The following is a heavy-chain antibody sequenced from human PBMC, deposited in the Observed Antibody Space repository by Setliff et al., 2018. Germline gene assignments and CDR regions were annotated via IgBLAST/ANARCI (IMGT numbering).Heavy chain of an antibody. Sequence: PGESLKISCAASGFTFSGYYMQWVRQASGKGLEWVSYSGESGNNIHYADSVKGRFTISRDNAKNSLYLQMNRLRVEDTALYYCARDPKQWLVYYYYYYGIDLWGQGTTVTVSS. CDR1: GFTFSGYY. V-gene: IGHV3-11*04. CDR2: SGESGNNI. J-gene: IGHJ6*02. CDR3: ARDPKQWLVYYYYYYGIDL. D-gene: IGHD6-19*01.